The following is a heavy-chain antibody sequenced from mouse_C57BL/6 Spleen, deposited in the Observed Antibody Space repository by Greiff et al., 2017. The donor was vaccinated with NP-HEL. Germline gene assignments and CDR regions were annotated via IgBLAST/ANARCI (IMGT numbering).Heavy chain of an antibody. CDR3: ARGGYYDRGYFDY. J-gene: IGHJ2*01. CDR2: IYPGSGST. V-gene: IGHV1-55*01. Sequence: VQLQQPGAELVKPGASVKMSCKASGYTFTSYWITWVKQRPGQGLEWIGDIYPGSGSTNYNEKFKSKATLTVDTSSSTAYMQLSSLTSEDSAVYYCARGGYYDRGYFDYWGQGTTLTVSS. D-gene: IGHD2-4*01. CDR1: GYTFTSYW.